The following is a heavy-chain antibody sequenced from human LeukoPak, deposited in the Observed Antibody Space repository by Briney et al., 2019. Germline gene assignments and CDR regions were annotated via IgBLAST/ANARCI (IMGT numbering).Heavy chain of an antibody. J-gene: IGHJ3*02. CDR2: MNPNSGNT. CDR1: GYTFTSYD. D-gene: IGHD5-18*01. Sequence: ASVTVSCTASGYTFTSYDINWVRQATGQGLEWMGWMNPNSGNTGYAQKFQGRVTMTRNTSISTAYMELSSLRSEDTAVYYCARAFGYSYGDAFDIWGQGTMVTVSS. CDR3: ARAFGYSYGDAFDI. V-gene: IGHV1-8*01.